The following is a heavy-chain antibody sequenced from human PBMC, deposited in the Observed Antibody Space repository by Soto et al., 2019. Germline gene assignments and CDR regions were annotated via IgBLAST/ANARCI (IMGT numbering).Heavy chain of an antibody. CDR1: GGSISSYY. J-gene: IGHJ4*02. D-gene: IGHD3-10*01. Sequence: QVQLQESGPGLVKPSETLSLTCTVSGGSISSYYWSWIRQPPGKGLEWIGYIYYSGSTNYNPSLKSRVTISVDTSKNQFSLKLSSVTAADTAVYYCARARGGYFHYWGQGTLVTVSS. CDR3: ARARGGYFHY. CDR2: IYYSGST. V-gene: IGHV4-59*01.